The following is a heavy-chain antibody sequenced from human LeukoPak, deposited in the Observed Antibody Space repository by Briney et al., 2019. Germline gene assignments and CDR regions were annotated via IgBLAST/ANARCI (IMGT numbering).Heavy chain of an antibody. J-gene: IGHJ6*04. CDR1: GYSISSGYY. D-gene: IGHD3-10*01. V-gene: IGHV4-38-2*02. CDR2: IYHSGST. CDR3: ARDYGSGSSYDYFYYALDV. Sequence: SETLSLTCAVSGYSISSGYYWDWIRQPPGKGLEWIGSIYHSGSTYYNPSLKTRVTISIDTSKNEFSLRLSSVTAADTAVYYCARDYGSGSSYDYFYYALDVWGKGTTVTVSS.